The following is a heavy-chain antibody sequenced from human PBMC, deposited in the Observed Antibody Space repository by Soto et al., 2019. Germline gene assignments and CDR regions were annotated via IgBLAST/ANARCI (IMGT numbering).Heavy chain of an antibody. CDR1: GYTLTELS. J-gene: IGHJ6*02. CDR2: FDPEDGET. Sequence: ASVKVSCKVSGYTLTELSMHWVRQAPGKGLEWMGGFDPEDGETIYAQKFQGRVTMTEDTSTDTAYMELSSLRSEDTAVYYCETYYDILTGYYIHYYGMDVWGQGTTVTVSS. D-gene: IGHD3-9*01. V-gene: IGHV1-24*01. CDR3: ETYYDILTGYYIHYYGMDV.